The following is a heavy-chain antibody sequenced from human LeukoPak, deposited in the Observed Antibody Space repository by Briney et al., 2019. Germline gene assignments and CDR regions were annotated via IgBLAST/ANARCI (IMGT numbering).Heavy chain of an antibody. J-gene: IGHJ4*02. V-gene: IGHV3-21*01. Sequence: WGSLRLSCAGSGFTFSSYTMNWVRHAPGKGLEWVSSISETSIYINYADSVKGRFTISRDNAKYSLYLQMTSLRAEDTAVYYCARSYYDSSGYPHSDLDYWGQGTLVTVSS. CDR2: ISETSIYI. D-gene: IGHD3-22*01. CDR1: GFTFSSYT. CDR3: ARSYYDSSGYPHSDLDY.